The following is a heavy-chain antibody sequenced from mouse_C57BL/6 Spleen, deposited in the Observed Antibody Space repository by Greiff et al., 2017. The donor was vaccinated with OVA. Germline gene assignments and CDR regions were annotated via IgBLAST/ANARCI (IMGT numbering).Heavy chain of an antibody. V-gene: IGHV1-55*01. D-gene: IGHD1-2*01. CDR3: AKGDYYGPYYAMDY. CDR2: IYPGSGST. J-gene: IGHJ4*01. Sequence: VQLQQPGAELVKPGASVKMSCKASGYTFTSYWITWVKQRPGQGLEWIGDIYPGSGSTNYNEKFKSKATLTVDTSTSTAYMQLSSLTSEDSAVYYCAKGDYYGPYYAMDYWGQGTSVTVSS. CDR1: GYTFTSYW.